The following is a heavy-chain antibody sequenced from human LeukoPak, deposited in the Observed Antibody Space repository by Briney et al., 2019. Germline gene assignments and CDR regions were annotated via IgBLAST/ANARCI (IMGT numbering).Heavy chain of an antibody. Sequence: PETLSLTCTVSGGSISSSSYYWGWIRQPPGKGLEWIGSIYYSGSTYYNPSLKSRVTISVDTSKNQFSLKLSSVTAADTAVYYCARGPQYSYGHYFHYWGQGTLVTVSS. D-gene: IGHD5-18*01. V-gene: IGHV4-39*01. CDR2: IYYSGST. CDR1: GGSISSSSYY. CDR3: ARGPQYSYGHYFHY. J-gene: IGHJ4*02.